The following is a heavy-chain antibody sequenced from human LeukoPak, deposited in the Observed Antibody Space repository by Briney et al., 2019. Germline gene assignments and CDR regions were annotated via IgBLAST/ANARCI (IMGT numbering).Heavy chain of an antibody. CDR1: GFTFSSYA. CDR3: ARDEYCGGDCYSD. V-gene: IGHV3-23*01. Sequence: QPGGSLRLSCAASGFTFSSYAMSWVRQAPGKGLDWVSAISGSGGSTYYADSVKGRFTISRDNSKNTLYLQMNSLRAADTAVYYCARDEYCGGDCYSDWGQGTLVTVSS. J-gene: IGHJ4*02. CDR2: ISGSGGST. D-gene: IGHD2-21*02.